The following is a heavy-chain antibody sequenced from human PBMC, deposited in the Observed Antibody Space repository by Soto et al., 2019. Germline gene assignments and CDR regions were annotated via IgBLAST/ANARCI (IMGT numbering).Heavy chain of an antibody. J-gene: IGHJ3*02. CDR1: GFTFSSYT. V-gene: IGHV3-64*01. Sequence: GSLRLSCAASGFTFSSYTMHWVRQAPGKGLEYVSAITSTGGSTYHANSIKGRFTISRDNSKNALYLQLGSLRAEDMAVYYCARSMTTVTNDAFDIWGQGTLVTVSS. CDR3: ARSMTTVTNDAFDI. D-gene: IGHD4-17*01. CDR2: ITSTGGST.